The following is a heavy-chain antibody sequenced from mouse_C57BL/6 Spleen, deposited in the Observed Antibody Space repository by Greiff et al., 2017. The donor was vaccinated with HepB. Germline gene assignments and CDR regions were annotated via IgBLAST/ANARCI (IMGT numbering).Heavy chain of an antibody. V-gene: IGHV1-9*01. CDR3: ARGDSYYGSSYRYFDV. CDR2: ILPGSGST. CDR1: GYTFTGYW. D-gene: IGHD1-1*01. Sequence: QVQLKQSGAELMKPGASVKLSCKATGYTFTGYWIEWVKQRPGHGLEWIGEILPGSGSTNYNEKFKGKATFTADTSSNTAYMQLSSLTTEDSAIYYCARGDSYYGSSYRYFDVWGTGTTVTVSS. J-gene: IGHJ1*03.